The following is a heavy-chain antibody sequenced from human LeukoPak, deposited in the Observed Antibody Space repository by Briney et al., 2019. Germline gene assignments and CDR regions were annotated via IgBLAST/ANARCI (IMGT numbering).Heavy chain of an antibody. CDR1: GFTFSSYS. CDR2: TRYDGSTE. CDR3: AKDEGTLIVVGLDY. D-gene: IGHD3-22*01. V-gene: IGHV3-30*02. J-gene: IGHJ4*02. Sequence: PGGSLRLSCAASGFTFSSYSMNWVRQAPGKGLEWVSFTRYDGSTEYYAESVKGRFTISRDNSRNTLFLQMNSLRAEDTAVYYCAKDEGTLIVVGLDYWGQGTQVTVSS.